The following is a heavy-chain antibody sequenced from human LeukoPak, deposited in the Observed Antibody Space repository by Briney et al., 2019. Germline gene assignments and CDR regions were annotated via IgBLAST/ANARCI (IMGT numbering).Heavy chain of an antibody. CDR3: ARVSAGNFDY. CDR2: IYYSGST. V-gene: IGHV4-59*01. D-gene: IGHD6-13*01. J-gene: IGHJ4*02. CDR1: GGSISSYY. Sequence: PSETLSLTCTVSGGSISSYYWSWIRQPPGKGLEWIGNIYYSGSTNYNPSLKSRVTISVDTSKNQFSLKLSSVTAADTAVYYCARVSAGNFDYWGQGTLVTVSS.